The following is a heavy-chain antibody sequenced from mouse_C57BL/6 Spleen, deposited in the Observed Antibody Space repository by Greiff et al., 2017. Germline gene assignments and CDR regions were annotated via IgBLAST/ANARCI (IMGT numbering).Heavy chain of an antibody. Sequence: EVMLVESGGDLVKPGGSLKLSCAASGFTFSSYGMSWVRQTPDKRLEWVATISSGGSYTYYPDSVKGRFTISRDNAKNTLYLQMSSLKSEDTAMYYCARQYYGSSHYFDYWGQGTTLTVSS. D-gene: IGHD1-1*01. CDR2: ISSGGSYT. CDR1: GFTFSSYG. J-gene: IGHJ2*01. V-gene: IGHV5-6*02. CDR3: ARQYYGSSHYFDY.